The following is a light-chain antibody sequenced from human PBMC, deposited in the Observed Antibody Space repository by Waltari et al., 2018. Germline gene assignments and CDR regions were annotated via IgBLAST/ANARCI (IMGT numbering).Light chain of an antibody. CDR2: GVS. J-gene: IGLJ2*01. CDR1: NNDVGAYNY. Sequence: QSAPAQPPSVTGAPGQSVTISCTGTNNDVGAYNYVSWYQQHPGKVPKLMIYGVSLRPSGVSDRFSGSKSGNTASLTISGLQAEDEADYYCCSYTTTSALLFGGGTRPTVL. CDR3: CSYTTTSALL. V-gene: IGLV2-14*03.